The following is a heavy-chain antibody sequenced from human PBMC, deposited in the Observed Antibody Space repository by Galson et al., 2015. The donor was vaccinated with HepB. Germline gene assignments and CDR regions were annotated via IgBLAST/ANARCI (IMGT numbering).Heavy chain of an antibody. D-gene: IGHD3-9*01. Sequence: SLRLSCAASGFTFSSYSMNWVRPAPGKGLEWVSYISSSSTTIYYADSVKGRYTISRDNAKNSLYLQMNSLRDEDTAVYYCAREAPAYYDMLTGYSYYYYGMDVWGQGTTVTVSS. J-gene: IGHJ6*02. CDR3: AREAPAYYDMLTGYSYYYYGMDV. V-gene: IGHV3-48*02. CDR2: ISSSSTTI. CDR1: GFTFSSYS.